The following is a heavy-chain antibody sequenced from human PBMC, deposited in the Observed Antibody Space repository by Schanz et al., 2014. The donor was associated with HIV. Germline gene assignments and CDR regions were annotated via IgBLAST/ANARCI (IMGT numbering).Heavy chain of an antibody. Sequence: QLVESGGGLIQPGGSLRLSCVFSGFTFNNYGIHWVRQAPGKGLEWMGVISYDGRNKYYADSVKGRFTISRDNSKNTLSLQMNSLRAEDTAVYYCAKTDYYDGGGYYDSWGQGTLVTVSS. D-gene: IGHD3-22*01. V-gene: IGHV3-30*18. CDR3: AKTDYYDGGGYYDS. CDR1: GFTFNNYG. CDR2: ISYDGRNK. J-gene: IGHJ4*02.